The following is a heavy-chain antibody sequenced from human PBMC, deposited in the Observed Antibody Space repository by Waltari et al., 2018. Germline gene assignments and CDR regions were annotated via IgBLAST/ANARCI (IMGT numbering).Heavy chain of an antibody. V-gene: IGHV4-39*07. Sequence: QLQLQESGPGLVKPSETLSLTCTVSGGSIRSSSYYWGWIRQPPGKGLEWIGSIYYSGSTYYNPSLKSRVTISVDTAKNQFSLKLSSVTAADTAVYYCARDSGYDYIWGSYRFDYWGQGTLVTVSS. CDR1: GGSIRSSSYY. D-gene: IGHD3-16*02. CDR3: ARDSGYDYIWGSYRFDY. CDR2: IYYSGST. J-gene: IGHJ4*02.